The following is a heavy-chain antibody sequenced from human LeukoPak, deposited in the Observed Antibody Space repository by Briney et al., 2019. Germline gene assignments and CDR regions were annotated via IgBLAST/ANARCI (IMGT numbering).Heavy chain of an antibody. Sequence: GGSLRLSCAASGFTFSSYSMNWVRQAPGKGLEWVSYISSSSSAIYYADSVKGRFTISRDNAKNSLYLQMNSLRAEDTAVYYCARPRYSSSWRYAFDIWGQGTMVTVSS. J-gene: IGHJ3*02. CDR3: ARPRYSSSWRYAFDI. CDR2: ISSSSSAI. CDR1: GFTFSSYS. D-gene: IGHD6-13*01. V-gene: IGHV3-48*04.